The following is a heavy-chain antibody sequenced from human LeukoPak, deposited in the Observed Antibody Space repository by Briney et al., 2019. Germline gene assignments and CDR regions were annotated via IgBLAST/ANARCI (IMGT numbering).Heavy chain of an antibody. CDR2: ISAYNGNT. V-gene: IGHV1-18*01. J-gene: IGHJ4*02. D-gene: IGHD2-15*01. Sequence: GASVKVSCKASGYTFTSYGISWVRQAPGQGLEWMGWISAYNGNTNYAQKLQGRVTMTTDTSTSTAYMELRSLRSDDTAVYYCARASLSCSGGSCYSDYWGQGTLVTVSS. CDR1: GYTFTSYG. CDR3: ARASLSCSGGSCYSDY.